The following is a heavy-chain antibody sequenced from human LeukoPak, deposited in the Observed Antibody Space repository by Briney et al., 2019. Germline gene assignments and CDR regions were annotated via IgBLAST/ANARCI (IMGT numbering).Heavy chain of an antibody. V-gene: IGHV4-59*08. Sequence: SETLSLTCTVSGGSISSYYWSWIRQPPGKGLEWIGYIYYSGSTNYNPSLKSRVTISVDTPKNQFSLKLSSVTAADTAVYYCARHHQLPWIQLWTSFDYWGQGTLVTVSS. J-gene: IGHJ4*02. CDR2: IYYSGST. D-gene: IGHD5-18*01. CDR3: ARHHQLPWIQLWTSFDY. CDR1: GGSISSYY.